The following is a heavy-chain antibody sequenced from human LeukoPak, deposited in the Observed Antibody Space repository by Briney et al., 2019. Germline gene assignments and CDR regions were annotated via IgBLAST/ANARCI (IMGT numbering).Heavy chain of an antibody. CDR2: IYTSGST. J-gene: IGHJ4*02. CDR3: ARRGRSGWLYYFDY. Sequence: PSETLSLTCTVSGGSISSYYWSWIRQPPGKGLEWIGYIYTSGSTNYNPSLKSRVTISVDTSTNHFSLKLSSVTAADTAVYYCARRGRSGWLYYFDYWGQGTLVTVSS. CDR1: GGSISSYY. D-gene: IGHD6-19*01. V-gene: IGHV4-4*09.